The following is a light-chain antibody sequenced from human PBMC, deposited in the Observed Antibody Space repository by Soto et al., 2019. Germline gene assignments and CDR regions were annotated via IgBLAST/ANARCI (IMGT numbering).Light chain of an antibody. J-gene: IGKJ5*01. CDR1: QSVSNNY. Sequence: EIVLTQSPGTLSLSPGERATLSCRASQSVSNNYLAWYQQKPGQAPRLLIYDASSRATGIPDRFRGSGSGTDFTLTISRLEPEDFAVYYCQQYGRSSITFGQGTRLEIK. CDR2: DAS. CDR3: QQYGRSSIT. V-gene: IGKV3-20*01.